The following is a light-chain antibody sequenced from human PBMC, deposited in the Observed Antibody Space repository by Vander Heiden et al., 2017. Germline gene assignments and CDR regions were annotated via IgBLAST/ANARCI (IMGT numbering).Light chain of an antibody. CDR1: QSLSSS. V-gene: IGKV3-15*01. CDR3: QQYNNWPLT. CDR2: GAS. Sequence: EIEMTQFPATLFVPPGDKATLSCRASQSLSSSLAWYQQKPGQAPRLLIYGASTRATGIPAKFSCSGSGTEFTLTISSLQSEDFALYYCQQYNNWPLTFGGGTKVEIK. J-gene: IGKJ4*01.